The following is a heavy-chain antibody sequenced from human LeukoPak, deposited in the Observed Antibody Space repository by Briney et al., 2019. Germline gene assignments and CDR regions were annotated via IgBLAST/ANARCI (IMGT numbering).Heavy chain of an antibody. J-gene: IGHJ6*02. CDR2: ISGSGGST. CDR1: GFTFSSYA. Sequence: PGGSLRLSCAASGFTFSSYAMSWVRQAPGKGLEWVSAISGSGGSTYYADSVKGRFTISRDNAKNSLYLQMNSLRAEDTAVYYCARDPYPITIFGVVIPGMDVWGQGTTVTVSS. CDR3: ARDPYPITIFGVVIPGMDV. V-gene: IGHV3-23*01. D-gene: IGHD3-3*01.